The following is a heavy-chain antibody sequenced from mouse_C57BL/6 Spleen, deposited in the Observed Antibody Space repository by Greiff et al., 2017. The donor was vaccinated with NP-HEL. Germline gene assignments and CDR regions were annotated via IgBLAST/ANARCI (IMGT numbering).Heavy chain of an antibody. CDR3: AREDRDGYYVPWFAY. CDR1: GYTFTSYW. V-gene: IGHV1-53*01. Sequence: VQLQQPGTELVKPGASVKLSCKASGYTFTSYWMHWVKQRPGQGLEWIGNINPSNGGTNYNEKFKSKATLTVDKSSSTAYMQLSSLTPEDSAVYYCAREDRDGYYVPWFAYWGQGTLVTVSA. J-gene: IGHJ3*01. CDR2: INPSNGGT. D-gene: IGHD2-3*01.